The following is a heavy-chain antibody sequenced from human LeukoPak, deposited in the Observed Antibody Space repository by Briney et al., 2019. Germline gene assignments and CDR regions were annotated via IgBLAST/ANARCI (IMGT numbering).Heavy chain of an antibody. D-gene: IGHD1-26*01. J-gene: IGHJ4*02. V-gene: IGHV3-23*01. CDR3: AKTGRGTTTFHYFYY. Sequence: GGSLRLSCVASGFTFSSYGMSWVRQAPGKGLEWVSVISGSGGSTYHADSVKGRFTISRDNSKNTLFLQMNSLRAEDTAVYYCAKTGRGTTTFHYFYYWGQGTLVTVSS. CDR2: ISGSGGST. CDR1: GFTFSSYG.